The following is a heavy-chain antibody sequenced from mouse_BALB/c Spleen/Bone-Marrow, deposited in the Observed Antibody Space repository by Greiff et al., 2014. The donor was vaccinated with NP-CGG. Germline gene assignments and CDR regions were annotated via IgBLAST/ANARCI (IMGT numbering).Heavy chain of an antibody. D-gene: IGHD2-10*02. CDR1: GFTFSDCY. CDR3: TRSGKRYGAMDY. V-gene: IGHV5-4*02. CDR2: ISDGCTYT. Sequence: EVQLVESGGGLVKPGGSLKLSCAASGFTFSDCYMYWVRQTPEKRLEWVATISDGCTYTFYPDSVKGRFTISRDNAKNNLYLQMSSLQSEDTAMYYCTRSGKRYGAMDYWGQGTSVTVSS. J-gene: IGHJ4*01.